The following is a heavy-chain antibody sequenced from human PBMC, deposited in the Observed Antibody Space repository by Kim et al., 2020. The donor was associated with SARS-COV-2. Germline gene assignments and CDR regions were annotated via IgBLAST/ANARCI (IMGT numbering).Heavy chain of an antibody. CDR2: ISSTNSFI. D-gene: IGHD1-1*01. CDR3: ARVILDPRGLHFYGMDV. V-gene: IGHV3-11*01. CDR1: GFGYLFSDYY. Sequence: GGSLRLSCAASGFGYLFSDYYMSWIRQAPGKGLEWISYISSTNSFISYGDSVKGRFTVSRDNAKNSLYLQMENLRVEDTAVYYCARVILDPRGLHFYGMDVWGQGTTVTVSS. J-gene: IGHJ6*02.